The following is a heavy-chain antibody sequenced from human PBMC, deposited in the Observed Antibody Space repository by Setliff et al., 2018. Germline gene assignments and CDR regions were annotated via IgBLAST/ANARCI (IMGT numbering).Heavy chain of an antibody. V-gene: IGHV3-53*01. CDR2: IYNIGET. CDR1: GLTVSNDF. J-gene: IGHJ5*01. D-gene: IGHD3-10*01. CDR3: ARDRGGTNPWFHF. Sequence: GGSLRLSCVVSGLTVSNDFMGWVRQAPGKGLEWVSVIYNIGETRYADSVKGRFTISRDKSKNTLYLHLSSLRVEDTATYYCARDRGGTNPWFHFWGQGTQVTVSS.